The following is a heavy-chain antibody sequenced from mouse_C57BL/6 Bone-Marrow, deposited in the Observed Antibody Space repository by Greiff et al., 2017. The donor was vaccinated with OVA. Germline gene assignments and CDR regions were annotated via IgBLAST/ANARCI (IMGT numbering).Heavy chain of an antibody. CDR2: INPNNGGT. CDR1: GYTFTDYY. J-gene: IGHJ1*03. V-gene: IGHV1-26*01. Sequence: EVQLQQSGPELVKPGASVKISCKASGYTFTDYYMNWVKQSHGKSLEWIGDINPNNGGTSYNQKFKGKATLTVDKSSSTAYMELRSLTSEDSAVYYGARDGYYLYWYFDVWGTGTTVTVSS. D-gene: IGHD2-3*01. CDR3: ARDGYYLYWYFDV.